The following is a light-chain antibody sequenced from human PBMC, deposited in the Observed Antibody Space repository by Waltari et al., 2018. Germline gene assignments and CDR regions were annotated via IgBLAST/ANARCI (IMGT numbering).Light chain of an antibody. Sequence: SFELTQPPSVSVSPGQTARITCGGDNLGSNYVHWYQQKAVQAPVLVISYDSDRPSGIPERFSGSKSGNTATLTISGVEAGDEADYYCQVWDSSNDRWIFGGGTRLTVL. J-gene: IGLJ2*01. CDR2: YDS. CDR3: QVWDSSNDRWI. V-gene: IGLV3-21*01. CDR1: NLGSNY.